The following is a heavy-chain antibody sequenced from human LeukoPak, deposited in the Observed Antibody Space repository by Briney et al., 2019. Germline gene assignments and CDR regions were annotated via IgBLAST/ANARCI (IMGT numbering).Heavy chain of an antibody. D-gene: IGHD2-2*01. Sequence: SETLSLTCTVSGGSISSYYWSWIRQPPGQGLEWIGYIYYSGSTNYNPSLKSRVTISVDTSKNQFSLKLSSVTAADAAGYYCARASVRYYYYGMDVWGQGTTVTVSS. J-gene: IGHJ6*02. CDR1: GGSISSYY. CDR2: IYYSGST. CDR3: ARASVRYYYYGMDV. V-gene: IGHV4-59*01.